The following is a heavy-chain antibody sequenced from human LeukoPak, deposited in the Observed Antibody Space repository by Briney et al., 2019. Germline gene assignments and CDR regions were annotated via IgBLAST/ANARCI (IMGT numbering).Heavy chain of an antibody. CDR2: INHSGST. V-gene: IGHV4-34*01. J-gene: IGHJ4*02. CDR3: ARESNSGYYRFDF. CDR1: GGFFSGYY. Sequence: TSETLSLTCAVYGGFFSGYYWSWIRQSPGKGLEWIGEINHSGSTHYNPSLKSRVIISVDTSKRRFFLKLNSVTAADTAVYYCARESNSGYYRFDFWGQGSPVTVSS. D-gene: IGHD3-22*01.